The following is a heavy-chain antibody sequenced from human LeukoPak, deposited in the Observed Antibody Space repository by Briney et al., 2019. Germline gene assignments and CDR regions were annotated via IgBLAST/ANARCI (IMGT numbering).Heavy chain of an antibody. CDR1: GFTFSSYW. V-gene: IGHV3-74*01. J-gene: IGHJ6*02. D-gene: IGHD3-10*01. Sequence: PGGSLRLSCAASGFTFSSYWIHWVRQAPGKGLVWVSRINSDGSSTSYADSVKGRFTISRDNAMNTLYLQMNSLRAEDTAVYYCAMVRGYYYHGLDVWGQGTTVTVSS. CDR2: INSDGSST. CDR3: AMVRGYYYHGLDV.